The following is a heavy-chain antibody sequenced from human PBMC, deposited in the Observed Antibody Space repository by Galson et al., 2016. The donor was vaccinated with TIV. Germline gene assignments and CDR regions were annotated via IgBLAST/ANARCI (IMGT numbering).Heavy chain of an antibody. D-gene: IGHD6-19*01. J-gene: IGHJ4*02. CDR3: ARDLGSNGWLDY. V-gene: IGHV3-20*04. CDR2: INWSGDST. CDR1: GFNFHDYG. Sequence: SLRLSCAVSGFNFHDYGVSWVRRAPGKGLEWVAGINWSGDSTGYVDSVKGRFTISRDNAKKSMYLQMNSLRAEDTALYYCARDLGSNGWLDYWGQGTLVTVSS.